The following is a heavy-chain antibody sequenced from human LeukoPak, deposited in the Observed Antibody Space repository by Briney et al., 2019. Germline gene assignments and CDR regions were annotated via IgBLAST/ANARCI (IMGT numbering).Heavy chain of an antibody. Sequence: SETLSLTCSVSGVSISNYYWSWIRQPPGKGLEWIAFIYYDGTTNYNPSLKSRATISVDTSKNQYSLNLIPVTPADTAVYYCAGGGASSKFFDAWGQGILVSVSS. CDR3: AGGGASSKFFDA. CDR2: IYYDGTT. J-gene: IGHJ4*02. D-gene: IGHD6-6*01. CDR1: GVSISNYY. V-gene: IGHV4-59*01.